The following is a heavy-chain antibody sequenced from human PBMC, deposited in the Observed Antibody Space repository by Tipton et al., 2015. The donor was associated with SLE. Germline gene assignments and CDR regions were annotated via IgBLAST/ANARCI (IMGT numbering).Heavy chain of an antibody. CDR2: IYHSGST. Sequence: TLSLTCTVSGYSISSGYYWGWIRQPPGKGLEWIGSIYHSGSTYYNPSLKSRVTISVDTSKNQFSLKLSSVTAADTAVYYCARDRGGLVFDLWGRGTLVTVSS. J-gene: IGHJ2*01. V-gene: IGHV4-38-2*02. CDR1: GYSISSGYY. D-gene: IGHD2-8*02. CDR3: ARDRGGLVFDL.